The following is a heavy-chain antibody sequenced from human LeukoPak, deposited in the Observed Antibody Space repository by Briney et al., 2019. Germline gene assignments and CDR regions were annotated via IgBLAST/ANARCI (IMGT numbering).Heavy chain of an antibody. Sequence: ASVKVSCKASGYTFTSYGISWVRQAPGQGLELMGWISAYNGNTSYAQKLQGRVTMTTDTSTSTAYMELRSLRSDDTAVYYCARGAPNYDFWSGYYTPHYYYYMDVWGKGTTVTVSS. CDR3: ARGAPNYDFWSGYYTPHYYYYMDV. CDR1: GYTFTSYG. J-gene: IGHJ6*03. CDR2: ISAYNGNT. V-gene: IGHV1-18*01. D-gene: IGHD3-3*01.